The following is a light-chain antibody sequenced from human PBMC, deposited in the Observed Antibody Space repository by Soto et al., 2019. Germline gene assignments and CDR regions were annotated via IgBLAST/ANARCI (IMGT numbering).Light chain of an antibody. CDR1: SSDVGGYDY. Sequence: QSALTQPASVSGSPGQSITISCTGTSSDVGGYDYVSWYQQHPDKAPKLIVYEVTHRPSGVSNRFSGSNSGNTTSLTISGLQAEDEADYYCSSLTSGSTRVFGTGTKLTVL. CDR2: EVT. V-gene: IGLV2-14*01. J-gene: IGLJ1*01. CDR3: SSLTSGSTRV.